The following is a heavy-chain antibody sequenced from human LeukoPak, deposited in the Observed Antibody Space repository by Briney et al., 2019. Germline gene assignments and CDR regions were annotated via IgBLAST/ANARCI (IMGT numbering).Heavy chain of an antibody. CDR3: ANLRYSGYGSFDY. V-gene: IGHV3-7*01. J-gene: IGHJ4*02. Sequence: PGRSLRLSCAASGFTFSSYGMHWVRQAPGKGLEWVANIKQDGSEKYYVDSVKGRFTISRDNAKNSLYLQMNSLRAEDTAVYYCANLRYSGYGSFDYWGQGTLVTVSS. CDR2: IKQDGSEK. CDR1: GFTFSSYG. D-gene: IGHD5-12*01.